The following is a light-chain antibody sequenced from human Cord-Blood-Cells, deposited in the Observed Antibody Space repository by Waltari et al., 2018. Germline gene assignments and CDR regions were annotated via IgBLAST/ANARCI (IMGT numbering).Light chain of an antibody. CDR1: QGISSY. J-gene: IGKJ2*01. Sequence: DITTTQSPPSMSASVGDRVNITCRSSQGISSYLNWYQQKPGKAPKLLIYAASSLQSGVPSRFSGSGSGTDFTLTISSLQPEDFATYYCQQSYSTPYTFGQGTKLEIK. CDR3: QQSYSTPYT. V-gene: IGKV1-39*01. CDR2: AAS.